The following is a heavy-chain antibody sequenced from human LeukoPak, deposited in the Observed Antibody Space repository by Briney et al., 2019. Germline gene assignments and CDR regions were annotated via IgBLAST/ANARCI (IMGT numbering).Heavy chain of an antibody. CDR3: ARGIGNPIFDS. CDR1: GGSFSGYY. Sequence: SETLSLTCAVYGGSFSGYYWSWIRQPPGKGLEWIGEINHSGSTNYNPSLKSRVTISVNTSKNQFSLKLSSVTAADTAVYYCARGIGNPIFDSGGQGTLVSVS. CDR2: INHSGST. D-gene: IGHD2-21*01. J-gene: IGHJ4*02. V-gene: IGHV4-34*01.